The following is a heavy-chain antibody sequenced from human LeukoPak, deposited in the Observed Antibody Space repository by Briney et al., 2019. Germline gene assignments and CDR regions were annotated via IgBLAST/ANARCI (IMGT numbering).Heavy chain of an antibody. J-gene: IGHJ3*02. V-gene: IGHV3-48*03. Sequence: PGGSLRLSCAASRFTFSSYEINWVRQAPGKGLEWVSYISSSGSTIYYADSVKGRFTISRDNAKNSLYLQMNSLRAEDTAVYYCARDYSSGWDAFDIWGQGTMVTVSS. CDR2: ISSSGSTI. CDR1: RFTFSSYE. D-gene: IGHD6-19*01. CDR3: ARDYSSGWDAFDI.